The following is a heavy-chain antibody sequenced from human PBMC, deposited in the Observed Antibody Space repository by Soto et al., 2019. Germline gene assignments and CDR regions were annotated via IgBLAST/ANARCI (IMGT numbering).Heavy chain of an antibody. CDR1: GYTFTSYD. V-gene: IGHV1-8*01. J-gene: IGHJ3*02. D-gene: IGHD3-9*01. Sequence: ASVKVSCKASGYTFTSYDINWVRQATGQGLEWMGWMNPNSGNTGYAQKFQGRGTMTRNTSISTAYMELSSLRSEATAVYYCARDADILTGSDAFDIWGQGTMVTVSS. CDR2: MNPNSGNT. CDR3: ARDADILTGSDAFDI.